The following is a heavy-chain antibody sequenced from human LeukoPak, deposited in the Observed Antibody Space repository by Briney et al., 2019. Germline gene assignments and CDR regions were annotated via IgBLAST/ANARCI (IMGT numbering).Heavy chain of an antibody. CDR2: ISAYSGNT. CDR3: ALYGDLRFDY. V-gene: IGHV1-18*01. CDR1: GYTFTSYG. D-gene: IGHD4-17*01. J-gene: IGHJ4*02. Sequence: GASVKVSCKASGYTFTSYGISWVRQAPGQGLEWMGWISAYSGNTNYAQKFQGRVTMTTDTSTNTSYMDLRSLRSDDTAVYYCALYGDLRFDYWGQGTLVTVSS.